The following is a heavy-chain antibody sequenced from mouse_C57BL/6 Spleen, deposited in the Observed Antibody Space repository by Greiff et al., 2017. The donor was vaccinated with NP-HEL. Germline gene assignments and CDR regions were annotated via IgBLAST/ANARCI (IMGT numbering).Heavy chain of an antibody. V-gene: IGHV1-64*01. CDR3: ANYYGSSYVSWFAY. Sequence: QVQLQQSGAELVKPGASVKLSCKASGYTFTSYWMHWVKQRPGQGLEWIGMIHPNSGSTNYNEKFKSKATLTVDKSSSTAYMQLSSLTSEDSAVYYCANYYGSSYVSWFAYWGQGTLVTVSA. CDR1: GYTFTSYW. J-gene: IGHJ3*01. CDR2: IHPNSGST. D-gene: IGHD1-1*01.